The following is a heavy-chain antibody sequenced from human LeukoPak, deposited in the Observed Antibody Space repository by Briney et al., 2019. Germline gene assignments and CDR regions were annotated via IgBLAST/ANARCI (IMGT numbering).Heavy chain of an antibody. CDR1: GYSFSNYW. CDR2: INPGDSDT. Sequence: GESLKISCKGSGYSFSNYWIGWVRQMPGKGLEWMGIINPGDSDTRYSPSFQGQVTISADKSINTAYLQWSSLRAPDTAIYYCARQTGDKGIDYWGQGTLVTVSS. J-gene: IGHJ4*02. V-gene: IGHV5-51*01. D-gene: IGHD7-27*01. CDR3: ARQTGDKGIDY.